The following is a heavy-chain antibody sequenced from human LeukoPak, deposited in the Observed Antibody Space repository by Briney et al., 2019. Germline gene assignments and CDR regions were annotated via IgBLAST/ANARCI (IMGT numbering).Heavy chain of an antibody. J-gene: IGHJ4*02. Sequence: SETLSLTCTVSGGSISSYYWSWIRQPPGKGLEWIGYIYYSGSTNYNPSLKSRVTISVDTSKNQFSVKLSSVTAADTAVYYCARDRYGSGGFDYWGQGTLVTVSS. CDR1: GGSISSYY. CDR3: ARDRYGSGGFDY. V-gene: IGHV4-59*01. D-gene: IGHD3-10*01. CDR2: IYYSGST.